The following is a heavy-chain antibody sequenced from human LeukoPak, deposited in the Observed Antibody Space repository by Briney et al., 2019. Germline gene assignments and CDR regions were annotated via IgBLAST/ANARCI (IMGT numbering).Heavy chain of an antibody. D-gene: IGHD3-22*01. CDR2: INHSGST. V-gene: IGHV4-34*01. CDR3: ARTDEPRRYYDSSGYFLLHAFDI. Sequence: PSETLSLTCAVYGGSFSGYYWSWIRQPPGKGLEWIGEINHSGSTNYNPSLKSRVTISVDPSKNQFSLKLSSVTAADTAVYYCARTDEPRRYYDSSGYFLLHAFDIWGQGTMVTVSS. CDR1: GGSFSGYY. J-gene: IGHJ3*02.